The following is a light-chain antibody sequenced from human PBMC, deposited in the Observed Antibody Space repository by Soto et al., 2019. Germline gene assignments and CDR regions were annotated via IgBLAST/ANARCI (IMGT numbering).Light chain of an antibody. CDR2: DVS. J-gene: IGKJ4*01. CDR3: QQRTNWPT. Sequence: EIVLTQSPATLSLSPGDRATLSCRASQSVTSSLAWFQQKPGQAPRLLIYDVSRRATAIPARFSGSGSGTDFTLTISSLEPEDCAVYYCQQRTNWPTFGGGTKVEIK. CDR1: QSVTSS. V-gene: IGKV3-11*01.